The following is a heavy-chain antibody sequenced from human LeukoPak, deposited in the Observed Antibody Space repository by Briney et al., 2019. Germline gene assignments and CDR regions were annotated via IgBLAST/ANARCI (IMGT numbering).Heavy chain of an antibody. CDR1: GYTFASYY. J-gene: IGHJ5*02. D-gene: IGHD6-19*01. Sequence: ASVKVSCKASGYTFASYYMHWVRQAPGQGLEWMGIISPSGGSATYAQKFQGRVTMTRDTSTSTVYMELSSLRAEDTAVYYCARDPSSGWYLKGWFDPWGQGTLVTVSS. V-gene: IGHV1-46*01. CDR3: ARDPSSGWYLKGWFDP. CDR2: ISPSGGSA.